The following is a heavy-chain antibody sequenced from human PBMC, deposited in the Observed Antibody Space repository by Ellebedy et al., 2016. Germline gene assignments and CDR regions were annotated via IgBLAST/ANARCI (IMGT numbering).Heavy chain of an antibody. V-gene: IGHV4-59*12. CDR1: GGSISSYY. J-gene: IGHJ6*02. D-gene: IGHD2-21*02. CDR2: ISYSGSA. CDR3: ARGEVVTAILYYYYGMDV. Sequence: SETLSLXXTVSGGSISSYYWTWIRQPPGKRLQWIGYISYSGSANYNPSLKSRVTISVDTSKNQFSLKLSSVTAADTAVYYCARGEVVTAILYYYYGMDVWGQGTTVTVSS.